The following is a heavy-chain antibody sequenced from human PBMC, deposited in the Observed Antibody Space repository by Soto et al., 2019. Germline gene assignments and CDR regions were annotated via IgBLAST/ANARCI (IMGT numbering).Heavy chain of an antibody. V-gene: IGHV3-23*01. CDR1: GFTFSSYA. CDR3: ATTTVSFRWYYYGMDV. CDR2: ISGSGGST. J-gene: IGHJ6*02. D-gene: IGHD4-4*01. Sequence: PGGFLRLSCAASGFTFSSYAMSWVRQAPGKGLEWVSAISGSGGSTYYADSVKGRFTISRDNSKNTLYLQMNSLRAEDTAVYYCATTTVSFRWYYYGMDVWGQGTTVTVSS.